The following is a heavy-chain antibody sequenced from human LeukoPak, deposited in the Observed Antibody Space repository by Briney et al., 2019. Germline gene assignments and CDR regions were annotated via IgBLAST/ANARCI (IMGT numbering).Heavy chain of an antibody. CDR1: GGSISSSSYY. Sequence: SETLSLTCTVSGGSISSSSYYWSWIRQPPGKGLEWIGYIYYSGSTNYNPSLKSRVTISVDTSKNQFSLKLSSVTAADTAVYYCARWTQLKPLDYWGQGTLVTVSS. J-gene: IGHJ4*02. D-gene: IGHD3/OR15-3a*01. V-gene: IGHV4-61*01. CDR2: IYYSGST. CDR3: ARWTQLKPLDY.